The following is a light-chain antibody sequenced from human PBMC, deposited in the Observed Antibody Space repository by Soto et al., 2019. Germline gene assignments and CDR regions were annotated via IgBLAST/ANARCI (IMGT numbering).Light chain of an antibody. CDR1: QSLVSSDGLTY. J-gene: IGKJ2*01. Sequence: VVLTQSPLSLPVTLGQTASISCRSSQSLVSSDGLTYFNWFHQRPGQSPRRLIYKVSNRDSGVPERFTGSGSGTDFTLTISRVEAEDVGIYYCMQGSHWATFGQGTKLEIK. CDR2: KVS. V-gene: IGKV2-30*01. CDR3: MQGSHWAT.